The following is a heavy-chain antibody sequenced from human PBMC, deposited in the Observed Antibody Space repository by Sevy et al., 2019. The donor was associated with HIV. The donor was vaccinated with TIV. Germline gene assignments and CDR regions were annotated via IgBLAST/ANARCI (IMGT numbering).Heavy chain of an antibody. J-gene: IGHJ6*02. D-gene: IGHD2-15*01. V-gene: IGHV4-39*01. CDR1: GGSISSSSYY. Sequence: SETLSLTCTVSGGSISSSSYYWAWIRQPPGKGLEWIGSIYYSGSTYYNPSLKSRVTISVDTSKNLFSLKVTSVTAADTAVYYCARQGWSVVVVAASGNGLDVWGQGTTVTVSS. CDR2: IYYSGST. CDR3: ARQGWSVVVVAASGNGLDV.